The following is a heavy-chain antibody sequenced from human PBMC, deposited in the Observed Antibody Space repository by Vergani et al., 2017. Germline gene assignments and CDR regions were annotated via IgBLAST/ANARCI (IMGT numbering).Heavy chain of an antibody. J-gene: IGHJ6*02. CDR2: IWYDGSNK. D-gene: IGHD2-8*01. V-gene: IGHV3-33*06. Sequence: VQLVESGGGVVRPGGSLRLSCAASGFTFDDYGMSWVRQAPGKGLEWVAVIWYDGSNKYYADSVQGRFTISRDNSKNTLYLQMNSLRAEDTAVYYCAKERIVYAMDYGMDVWGQGTTVTVSS. CDR1: GFTFDDYG. CDR3: AKERIVYAMDYGMDV.